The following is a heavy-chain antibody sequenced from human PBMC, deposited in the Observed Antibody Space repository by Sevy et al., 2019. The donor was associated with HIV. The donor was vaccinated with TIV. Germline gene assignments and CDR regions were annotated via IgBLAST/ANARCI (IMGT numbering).Heavy chain of an antibody. CDR2: ISGYKANT. CDR3: ASWEYSGSGSYDY. Sequence: ASVKVSCKASGYTFTKYDINWVRQAPGQGLEWMGGISGYKANTNYAQKLQGRVTMTVDTSTSTAYMELRSLRYADTAVYYCASWEYSGSGSYDYWGQGTLVTVSS. D-gene: IGHD3-10*01. CDR1: GYTFTKYD. V-gene: IGHV1-18*01. J-gene: IGHJ4*02.